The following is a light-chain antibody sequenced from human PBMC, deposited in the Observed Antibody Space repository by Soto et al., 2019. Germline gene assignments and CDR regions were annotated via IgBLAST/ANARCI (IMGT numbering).Light chain of an antibody. CDR3: TSYSRYSVLV. CDR2: EVS. J-gene: IGLJ3*02. V-gene: IGLV2-14*01. CDR1: SSDIGGYKY. Sequence: QSVLTQPASVSGSPGQSITISCTGTSSDIGGYKYVSWYQQHPDKAPKLIIFEVSNRPSGVSDRFSGSNSGNTASLTISGLQAEDEADYYCTSYSRYSVLVFGGGTKVTVL.